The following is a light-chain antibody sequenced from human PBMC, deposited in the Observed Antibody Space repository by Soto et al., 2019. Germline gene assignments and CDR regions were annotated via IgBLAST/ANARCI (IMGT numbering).Light chain of an antibody. CDR1: SSDVGAFNY. J-gene: IGLJ1*01. V-gene: IGLV2-14*03. Sequence: QSALTQPASVSGSPGQSIAISCTGTSSDVGAFNYVSWYQQHPGKAPKFMIFDVSSRPSGVSDRFSGSKSGNTASLTISGLKNEDEADYYCASYTTSSTYVFGTGTKVXVL. CDR3: ASYTTSSTYV. CDR2: DVS.